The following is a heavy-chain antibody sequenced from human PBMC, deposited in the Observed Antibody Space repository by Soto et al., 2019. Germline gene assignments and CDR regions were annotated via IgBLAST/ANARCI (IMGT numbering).Heavy chain of an antibody. CDR1: GYTFINYH. CDR2: INTYNGMT. V-gene: IGHV1-18*01. D-gene: IGHD5-12*01. Sequence: QVKLVQCGGEVKKPGASVSVSCKASGYTFINYHITWVRQAPGQGLEWMAWINTYNGMTDYAQRFQGRVTMTRDISTSTAYMELRNLGSDDTAVYFCAKSPRGEMATDWGQGTPVTVSS. J-gene: IGHJ4*02. CDR3: AKSPRGEMATD.